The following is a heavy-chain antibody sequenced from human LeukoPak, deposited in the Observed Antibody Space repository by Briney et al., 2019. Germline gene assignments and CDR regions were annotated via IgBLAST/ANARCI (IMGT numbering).Heavy chain of an antibody. V-gene: IGHV1-69*04. Sequence: ASVKVSCKASGGTFSSYAISWVRQAPGQGLEWMGRIIPIFGIANYAQKFQGRVTITADKSTSTAYMELSSLRSEDTAVYYCAGGGATSPFDYWGQGTLVTVSS. CDR2: IIPIFGIA. CDR3: AGGGATSPFDY. J-gene: IGHJ4*02. CDR1: GGTFSSYA. D-gene: IGHD1-26*01.